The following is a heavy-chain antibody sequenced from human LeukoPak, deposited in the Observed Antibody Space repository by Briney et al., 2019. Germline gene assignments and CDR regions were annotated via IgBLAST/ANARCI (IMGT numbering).Heavy chain of an antibody. J-gene: IGHJ5*02. CDR1: GGSFSGYY. CDR3: ARGQYCSSTSCYLVYNWFDP. V-gene: IGHV4-34*01. CDR2: INHSGST. D-gene: IGHD2-2*01. Sequence: SGTLSLTCAVYGGSFSGYYWSWIRQPPGKGLEWIGEINHSGSTNYNPSLKSRVTISVDTSKNQFSLKLSSVTAADTAVYYCARGQYCSSTSCYLVYNWFDPWGQGTLVTVSS.